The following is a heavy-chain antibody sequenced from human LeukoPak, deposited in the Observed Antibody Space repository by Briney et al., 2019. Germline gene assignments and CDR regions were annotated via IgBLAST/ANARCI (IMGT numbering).Heavy chain of an antibody. CDR3: ARVPGYSSSSYYYYYFYMDV. CDR2: IIPILGIA. CDR1: GGTFSSYA. J-gene: IGHJ6*03. D-gene: IGHD6-6*01. Sequence: ASVKVSCKASGGTFSSYAISWVRQAPGQGLEWMGRIIPILGIANYAQKFQGRVTITADKSTSTAYMELSSLRSEDTAVYYCARVPGYSSSSYYYYYFYMDVWGKGTTVTVSS. V-gene: IGHV1-69*04.